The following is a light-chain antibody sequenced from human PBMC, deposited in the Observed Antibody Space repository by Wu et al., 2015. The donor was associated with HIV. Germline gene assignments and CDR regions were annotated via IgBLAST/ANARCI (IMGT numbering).Light chain of an antibody. Sequence: IVMTQSPATLSVSPGERATLSCRASQSLSSNLAWYQQKPGQAPRLLIYGASTTTTDIPDRFRGSGSGTEFTLTITRLEPEDFAEYYCQQYGNSPWTFGQGTRVEIK. CDR1: QSLSSN. V-gene: IGKV3D-15*02. J-gene: IGKJ1*01. CDR2: GAS. CDR3: QQYGNSPWT.